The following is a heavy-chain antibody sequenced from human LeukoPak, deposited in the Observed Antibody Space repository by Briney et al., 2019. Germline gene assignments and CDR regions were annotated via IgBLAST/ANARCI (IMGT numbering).Heavy chain of an antibody. CDR3: ARSGGLYWFEP. CDR1: GGSIRSYY. J-gene: IGHJ5*02. V-gene: IGHV4-4*07. CDR2: IYTSGST. Sequence: TSETLSLTCTVSGGSIRSYYWSWIRQPAWKGLEWIERIYTSGSTNYNPSLKSRVAISVDKSKNQFSLKLSSVTAADTAVYYCARSGGLYWFEPWGQGTLVTVSS. D-gene: IGHD1-26*01.